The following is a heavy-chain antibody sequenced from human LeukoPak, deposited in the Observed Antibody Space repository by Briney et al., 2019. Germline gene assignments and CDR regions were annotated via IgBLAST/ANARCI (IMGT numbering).Heavy chain of an antibody. V-gene: IGHV3-21*01. Sequence: GGSLRLSCAASGFTFSSYSMNWVRQAPGKGLEWVSSISSSSSYIYYADSVKGRFTISRDNAKNSLYLQVNSLRAEDTAVYYCARDLRRSHRSLAQFDYWGQGTLVTVSS. D-gene: IGHD2-15*01. J-gene: IGHJ4*02. CDR1: GFTFSSYS. CDR3: ARDLRRSHRSLAQFDY. CDR2: ISSSSSYI.